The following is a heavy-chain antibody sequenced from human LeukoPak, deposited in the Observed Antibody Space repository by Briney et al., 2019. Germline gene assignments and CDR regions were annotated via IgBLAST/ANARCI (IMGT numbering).Heavy chain of an antibody. V-gene: IGHV4-31*03. CDR1: GGSISSGGYY. CDR3: ARFLELRGLDY. Sequence: SETLSLTCTVSGGSISSGGYYWSWIRQHPGKGLEWIGYIYYSGSTYYNPSLESRVTISVDTSKNQFSLKLSSVTAADTAVYYCARFLELRGLDYWGQGTLVTVSS. CDR2: IYYSGST. J-gene: IGHJ4*02. D-gene: IGHD1-7*01.